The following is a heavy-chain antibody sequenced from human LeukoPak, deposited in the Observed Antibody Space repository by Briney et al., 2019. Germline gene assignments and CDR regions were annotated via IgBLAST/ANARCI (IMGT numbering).Heavy chain of an antibody. Sequence: HGESLKISCKGSGYTFPSYWIAWVRQMPGKGLEWMGVIYVGGSDTRYSPSFQGQATISADKSISTAYLQWGSLKASDTAMYCCARLGYCSGGTCYKSYFDYWGQGTLVTVSS. CDR2: IYVGGSDT. J-gene: IGHJ4*02. D-gene: IGHD2-15*01. V-gene: IGHV5-51*01. CDR1: GYTFPSYW. CDR3: ARLGYCSGGTCYKSYFDY.